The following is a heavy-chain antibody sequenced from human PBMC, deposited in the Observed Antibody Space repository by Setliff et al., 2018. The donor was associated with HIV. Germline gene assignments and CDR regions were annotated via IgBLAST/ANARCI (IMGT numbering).Heavy chain of an antibody. D-gene: IGHD3-10*01. Sequence: KPSETLSLTCTVSGGSISSHYCSWIRQPPGKGLEWIGCIYDSGSTDYNPSLKSRVTISVDTSKNQFSLKLRSVTAADTAVYYCARTSGTDRLNWFDPWGQGTLVTVSS. CDR1: GGSISSHY. CDR3: ARTSGTDRLNWFDP. V-gene: IGHV4-59*11. CDR2: IYDSGST. J-gene: IGHJ5*02.